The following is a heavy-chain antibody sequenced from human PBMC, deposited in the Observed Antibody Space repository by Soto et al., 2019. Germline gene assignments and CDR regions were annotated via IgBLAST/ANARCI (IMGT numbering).Heavy chain of an antibody. V-gene: IGHV3-48*03. D-gene: IGHD3-22*01. CDR1: GFTFSTCE. J-gene: IGHJ5*02. CDR3: ARGVLYYYDSSGYPHWFDP. Sequence: PGGSLRLSCAASGFTFSTCEMNWVRQAPGKGLEWVSYISSSGSIIYYADSVRGRFTISRDNAKNSLYLQMNSLRAEDTAVYYCARGVLYYYDSSGYPHWFDPWGQGTLVTVSS. CDR2: ISSSGSII.